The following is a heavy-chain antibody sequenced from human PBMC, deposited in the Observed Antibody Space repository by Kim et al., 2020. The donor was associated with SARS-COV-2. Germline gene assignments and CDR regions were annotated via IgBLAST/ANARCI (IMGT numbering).Heavy chain of an antibody. CDR2: IYYSGST. CDR3: AREQLLCFGERGAFDI. CDR1: GGSISSSSYY. V-gene: IGHV4-39*07. J-gene: IGHJ3*02. D-gene: IGHD3-10*01. Sequence: SETLSLTCTVSGGSISSSSYYWGWIRQPPGKGLEWIGSIYYSGSTYYNPSLKSRVTISVDTSKNQFSLKLSSVTAADTAVYYCAREQLLCFGERGAFDI.